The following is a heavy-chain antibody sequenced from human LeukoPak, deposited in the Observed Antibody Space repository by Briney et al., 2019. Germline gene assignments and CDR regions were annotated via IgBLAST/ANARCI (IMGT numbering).Heavy chain of an antibody. CDR1: GGSISSSNW. V-gene: IGHV4-4*02. J-gene: IGHJ6*03. CDR3: AGTYYYGSGSYWGPGYYYMDV. Sequence: PSETLSLTCAVSGGSISSSNWWSWVRQPPGKGLEWIGEIYHSGSTNYNPSLKSRVTISVDKSKNQFSLKLSSVTAADTAVYYCAGTYYYGSGSYWGPGYYYMDVWGKGTTVTISS. CDR2: IYHSGST. D-gene: IGHD3-10*01.